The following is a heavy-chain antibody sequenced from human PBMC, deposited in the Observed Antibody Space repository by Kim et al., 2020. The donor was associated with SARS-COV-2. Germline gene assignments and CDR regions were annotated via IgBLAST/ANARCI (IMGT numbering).Heavy chain of an antibody. D-gene: IGHD6-19*01. CDR3: ASEVAGHPNCYDP. Sequence: SVKVSCKASGGTFSSYAISWVRQAPGQGLEWMGGGIPIFGTANYAQKFQDRVTITEDESTSTAYMEMSSLRSEDTAVYYCASEVAGHPNCYDPWGQGTLATVSP. J-gene: IGHJ5*02. CDR1: GGTFSSYA. V-gene: IGHV1-69*13. CDR2: GIPIFGTA.